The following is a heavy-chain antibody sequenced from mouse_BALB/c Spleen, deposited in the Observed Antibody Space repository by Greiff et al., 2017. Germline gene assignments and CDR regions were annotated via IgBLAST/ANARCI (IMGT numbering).Heavy chain of an antibody. CDR2: ISSGSSTI. CDR1: GFTFSSFG. Sequence: EVQLVESGGGLVQPGGSLKLSCAASGFTFSSFGMHWVRQAPEKGLEWVAYISSGSSTIYYADTVKGRFTISRDNPKNTLFLQMTSLRSEDTAMYYCAREVLLLHFDYWGQGTTLTVSS. J-gene: IGHJ2*01. D-gene: IGHD1-1*01. CDR3: AREVLLLHFDY. V-gene: IGHV5-17*02.